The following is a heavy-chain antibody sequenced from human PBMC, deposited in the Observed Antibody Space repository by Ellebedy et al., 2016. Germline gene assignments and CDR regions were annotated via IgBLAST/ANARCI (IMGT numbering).Heavy chain of an antibody. D-gene: IGHD6-13*01. CDR1: GGSISSYY. Sequence: SETLSLXXTVSGGSISSYYWSWIRQPPGKGLEWIGYIYYSGSTNYNPSLKSRVTISVDTSKNQFSLKLSSVTAADTAVYYCARDAVKMGAAAGRGYYYYYYMDVWGKGTTVTVSS. CDR3: ARDAVKMGAAAGRGYYYYYYMDV. V-gene: IGHV4-59*01. J-gene: IGHJ6*03. CDR2: IYYSGST.